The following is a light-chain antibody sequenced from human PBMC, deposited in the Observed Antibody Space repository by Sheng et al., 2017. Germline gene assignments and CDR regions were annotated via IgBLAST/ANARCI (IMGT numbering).Light chain of an antibody. CDR3: QKYNGAPFT. CDR2: AAS. CDR1: QDIGSY. Sequence: DIQMTQSPSSLSASVGDRVTITCRASQDIGSYLNWYRQKPGNAPKLLIYAASTLQSGVSSRFSGSGSGTDYTLTIRSLQPEDVATYYCQKYNGAPFTFGPGTKVDLK. J-gene: IGKJ3*01. V-gene: IGKV1-27*01.